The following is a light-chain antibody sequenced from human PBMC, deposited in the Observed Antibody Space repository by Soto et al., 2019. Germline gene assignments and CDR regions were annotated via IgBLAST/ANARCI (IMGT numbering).Light chain of an antibody. J-gene: IGKJ1*01. V-gene: IGKV3-11*01. CDR1: QSVSSS. CDR2: DAS. Sequence: IVLTQSPATLSLSPGERATLSCRASQSVSSSLAWYQQKPGQAPRLLIYDASTRATGIPARFSGSGSGTDFTLTISSLEPEDFAVYYCQQRSYWPGTFGQGTKVEIK. CDR3: QQRSYWPGT.